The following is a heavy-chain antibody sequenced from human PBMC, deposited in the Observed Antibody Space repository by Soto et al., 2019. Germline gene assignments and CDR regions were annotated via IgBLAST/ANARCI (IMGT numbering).Heavy chain of an antibody. D-gene: IGHD2-2*01. CDR3: ARVVVVVPAAGYYYYYGMDV. CDR2: ISAYNGNT. V-gene: IGHV1-18*01. CDR1: GYTFTSYG. J-gene: IGHJ6*02. Sequence: ASVKVSCKASGYTFTSYGISWVRQAPGQGLEWMGWISAYNGNTNYAQKLQGRVTMTTDTSTSTAYMELRSLRSDDTAVYYCARVVVVVPAAGYYYYYGMDVWGQGTTVTVSS.